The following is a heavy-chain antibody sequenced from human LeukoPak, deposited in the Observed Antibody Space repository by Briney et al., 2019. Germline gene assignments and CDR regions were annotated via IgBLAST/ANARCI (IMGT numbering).Heavy chain of an antibody. Sequence: ASVKVSCKASGYTFTSYDINWVRQATGQGLEWMGWMNPNSGNTGYAQKFQGRVTITRNTSISTAYMELSGLRSEDTAVYYCARGGIFGVVIIDRYYYYMDVWGKGTTVTVSS. J-gene: IGHJ6*03. CDR3: ARGGIFGVVIIDRYYYYMDV. CDR2: MNPNSGNT. V-gene: IGHV1-8*03. D-gene: IGHD3-3*01. CDR1: GYTFTSYD.